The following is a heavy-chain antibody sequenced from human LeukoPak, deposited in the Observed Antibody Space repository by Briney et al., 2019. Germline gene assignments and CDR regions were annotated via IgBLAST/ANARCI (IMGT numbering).Heavy chain of an antibody. Sequence: SETLSLTCTVSGGSISSYYWSWIRQPPGKGLEWIGSIYYSGSTYYNPSLKSRVTISVDTSKNQFSLKLSSVTAADTAVYYCARTHEDFWSGYSFRIDPWGQGTLVTVSS. V-gene: IGHV4-59*05. CDR3: ARTHEDFWSGYSFRIDP. D-gene: IGHD3-3*01. CDR1: GGSISSYY. CDR2: IYYSGST. J-gene: IGHJ5*02.